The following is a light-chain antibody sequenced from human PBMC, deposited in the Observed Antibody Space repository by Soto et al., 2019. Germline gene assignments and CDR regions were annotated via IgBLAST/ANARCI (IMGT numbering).Light chain of an antibody. CDR1: DIGSKS. CDR2: YDS. CDR3: QVWDSSSVHWV. J-gene: IGLJ3*02. Sequence: SSELTQPPSVSVAPGQTARITCGGNDIGSKSVHWYQQKPGQAPVLVIYYDSDRPSGIPERLSGSKSGNTATLTISRVELGDEADYYCQVWDSSSVHWVFGGGTQLTVL. V-gene: IGLV3-21*04.